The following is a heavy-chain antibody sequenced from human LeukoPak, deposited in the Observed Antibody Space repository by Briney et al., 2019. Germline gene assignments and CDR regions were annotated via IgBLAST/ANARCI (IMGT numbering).Heavy chain of an antibody. D-gene: IGHD1-26*01. Sequence: VGSLRLSCAASGFTFSSYSTDWVRQAPGKGLEWFSSISSSSSYIYYADSVKGRFTISRDNAMNPLYLQRNSRRAEDTAVYYCARDLIRSVNYMDVWGKGTTVTVSS. V-gene: IGHV3-21*01. CDR1: GFTFSSYS. J-gene: IGHJ6*03. CDR3: ARDLIRSVNYMDV. CDR2: ISSSSSYI.